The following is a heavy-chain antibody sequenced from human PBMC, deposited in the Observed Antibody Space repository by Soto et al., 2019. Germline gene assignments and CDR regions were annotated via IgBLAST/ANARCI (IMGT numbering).Heavy chain of an antibody. CDR2: IVVGSGNT. J-gene: IGHJ6*02. V-gene: IGHV1-58*01. CDR1: GFTFTSSA. CDR3: AEVPNVVIRYSSSWYRGSNYYYYCGMDV. Sequence: SVKVSCKASGFTFTSSAVQWVRQARGQRLEWIGWIVVGSGNTNYAQRFQERVTITRDMSTSTAYMELSSLRSEHTAVYYCAEVPNVVIRYSSSWYRGSNYYYYCGMDVWGQGTTVTLSS. D-gene: IGHD6-13*01.